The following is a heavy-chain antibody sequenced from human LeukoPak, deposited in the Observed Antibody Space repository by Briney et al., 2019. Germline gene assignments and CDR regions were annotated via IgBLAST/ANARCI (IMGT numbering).Heavy chain of an antibody. J-gene: IGHJ4*02. Sequence: GGSLRLSCAASRFTLSNYWMSWVRQAPGKGLEWVANIKQDGSETYYVDSVKGRFTISRDNAKNSLSLQMNSLRVEDKAIYYCAKGSSSSRPYYFDFWGQGTLVTVSS. D-gene: IGHD6-6*01. CDR3: AKGSSSSRPYYFDF. V-gene: IGHV3-7*03. CDR1: RFTLSNYW. CDR2: IKQDGSET.